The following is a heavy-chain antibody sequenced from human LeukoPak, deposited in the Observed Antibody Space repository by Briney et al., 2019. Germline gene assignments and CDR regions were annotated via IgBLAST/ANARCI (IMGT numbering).Heavy chain of an antibody. CDR3: AKGTVVRLFDY. V-gene: IGHV4-30-4*08. J-gene: IGHJ4*02. CDR2: IYYSWST. Sequence: PSQTLSLTCTVSGGSISSGDYYWSWIRQPPGKGLEWIGYIYYSWSTYYNPSLKSRVTISVDTSKNQFSLKLSSVTAADTAVYYCAKGTVVRLFDYWGQGTLVTVSS. D-gene: IGHD4-23*01. CDR1: GGSISSGDYY.